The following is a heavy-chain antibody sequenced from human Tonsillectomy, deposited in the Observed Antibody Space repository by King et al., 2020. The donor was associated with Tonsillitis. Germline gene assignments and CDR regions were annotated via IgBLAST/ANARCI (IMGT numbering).Heavy chain of an antibody. CDR1: GGSISTSSYY. J-gene: IGHJ4*02. D-gene: IGHD1-26*01. CDR3: ALPSAGAGRPGEFYS. V-gene: IGHV4-39*01. CDR2: VYQTGST. Sequence: QLQESGPGLVKPSETLSLTCTVSGGSISTSSYYWGWIRQPPGKGLEWIGSVYQTGSTYYNPSLKSRVTISVDTSKNQVYLQLTSVTAADTAVYFCALPSAGAGRPGEFYSWGLGTLVTVSS.